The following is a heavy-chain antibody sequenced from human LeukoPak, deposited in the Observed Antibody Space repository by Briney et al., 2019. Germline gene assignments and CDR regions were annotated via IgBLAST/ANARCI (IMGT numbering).Heavy chain of an antibody. D-gene: IGHD3-9*01. CDR3: ARRYDIPETDYYGMDV. CDR1: GYTFISYY. CDR2: INPSGGST. V-gene: IGHV1-46*01. Sequence: ASVKVSCKASGYTFISYYLHWVRQAPGQGLEWMGIINPSGGSTSYAQKFQGRVTMTRDTSTSTVYMELSSLRSEDTAVYYCARRYDIPETDYYGMDVWGKGTTVTVSS. J-gene: IGHJ6*04.